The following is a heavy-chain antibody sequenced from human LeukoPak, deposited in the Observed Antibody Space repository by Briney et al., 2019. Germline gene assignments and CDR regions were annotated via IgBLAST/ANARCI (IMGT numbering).Heavy chain of an antibody. V-gene: IGHV1-18*01. D-gene: IGHD6-19*01. CDR3: AGQWLASDAFDI. J-gene: IGHJ3*02. CDR2: ISAYNGNT. Sequence: ASVKFSFKASGYTFTSYGISWVRQAPGQGVGGMGWISAYNGNTNYAQKLQGRVTMTTDTSTSTAHMELRSLRSDDTAVYYCAGQWLASDAFDIWGQGTMVTVSP. CDR1: GYTFTSYG.